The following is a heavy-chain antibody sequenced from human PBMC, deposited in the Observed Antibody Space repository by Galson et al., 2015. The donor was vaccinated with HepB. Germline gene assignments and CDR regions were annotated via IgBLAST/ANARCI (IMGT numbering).Heavy chain of an antibody. CDR2: ISSSSSYT. CDR3: ARARYCSSTSCYSGSAEYFQH. CDR1: GFAFSSYG. D-gene: IGHD2-2*01. V-gene: IGHV3-21*05. J-gene: IGHJ1*01. Sequence: SLRLSCAASGFAFSSYGMHWVRQAPGKGLEWVSYISSSSSYTNYADSVKGRFTISRDNAKNSLYLQMNSLRAEDTAVYYCARARYCSSTSCYSGSAEYFQHWGQGTLVTVSS.